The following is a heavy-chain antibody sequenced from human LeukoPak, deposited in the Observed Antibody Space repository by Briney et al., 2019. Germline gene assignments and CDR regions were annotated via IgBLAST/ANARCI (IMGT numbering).Heavy chain of an antibody. CDR2: ISGSGIST. J-gene: IGHJ4*02. V-gene: IGHV3-23*01. Sequence: PGGSLRLSCAASGFTFSSYAMSWVRQAPGKGLEWVSPISGSGISTYYANSVKGRFSISRDNSKNTLDLQMNSLGAEDTAVYFCAKDYIGYDQDFDYWGQGTLVTVSS. CDR3: AKDYIGYDQDFDY. D-gene: IGHD2-2*01. CDR1: GFTFSSYA.